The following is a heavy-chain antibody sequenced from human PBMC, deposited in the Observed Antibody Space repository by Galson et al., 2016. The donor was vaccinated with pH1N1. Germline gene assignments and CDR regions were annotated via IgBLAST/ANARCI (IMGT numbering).Heavy chain of an antibody. Sequence: SVKVSCKASGYTFTRYYLHWVRQAPGQGLEWMGVLDPTGGGTTYAQKFHSRLTMTRDPSTSTFSMELSSLKSEDTAVYYCTRDLGRLRDYWGQGTLVTVSS. D-gene: IGHD1-26*01. CDR3: TRDLGRLRDY. CDR2: LDPTGGGT. CDR1: GYTFTRYY. J-gene: IGHJ4*02. V-gene: IGHV1-46*01.